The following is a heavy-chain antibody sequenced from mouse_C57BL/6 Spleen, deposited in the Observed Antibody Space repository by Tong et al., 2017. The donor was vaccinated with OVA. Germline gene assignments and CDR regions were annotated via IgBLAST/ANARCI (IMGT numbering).Heavy chain of an antibody. CDR3: ARIITTVVATDY. CDR2: INPNNGGT. Sequence: EVQLQESGPELVKPGASVKIPCKASGYTFTDYNMDWVKQSHGKSLEWIGDINPNNGGTIYNQKFKGKATLTVDKSSSTAYMQLSSLTSEDSAVYFCARIITTVVATDYWGQGTTLTVSS. J-gene: IGHJ2*01. V-gene: IGHV1-18*01. CDR1: GYTFTDYN. D-gene: IGHD1-1*01.